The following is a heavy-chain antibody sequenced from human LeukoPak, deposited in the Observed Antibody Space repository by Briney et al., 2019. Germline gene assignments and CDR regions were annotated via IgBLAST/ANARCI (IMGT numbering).Heavy chain of an antibody. CDR3: ARGRHDITMIVVVMTSVSYYLDV. V-gene: IGHV4-34*01. Sequence: SETLSLTCAVYGGSFSGYHWTWIRQSPGKGLEWIGDINPSGSTYYNPSLKSRLTISVDTSKNQFPLKLRSVTAADTAVYYCARGRHDITMIVVVMTSVSYYLDVWGKGTTVTVS. CDR2: INPSGST. CDR1: GGSFSGYH. J-gene: IGHJ6*03. D-gene: IGHD3-22*01.